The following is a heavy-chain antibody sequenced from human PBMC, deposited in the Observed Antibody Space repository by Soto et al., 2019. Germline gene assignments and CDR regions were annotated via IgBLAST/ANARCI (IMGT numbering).Heavy chain of an antibody. V-gene: IGHV4-39*02. Sequence: PSETLSLTCTVSGGSINSNNYYGAWIRQPPGKGLAWIASIYYDGSTYYNPSLKSRVSISVDTSKNHFSLKLSSATAADTAVYYCAKVVVAATRHTDFDSWGQGTLVTVS. D-gene: IGHD2-15*01. CDR3: AKVVVAATRHTDFDS. J-gene: IGHJ4*02. CDR1: GGSINSNNYY. CDR2: IYYDGST.